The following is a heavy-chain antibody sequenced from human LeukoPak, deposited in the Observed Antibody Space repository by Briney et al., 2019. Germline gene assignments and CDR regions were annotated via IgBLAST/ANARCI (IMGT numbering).Heavy chain of an antibody. CDR1: GGTFSSYD. J-gene: IGHJ4*02. CDR2: IMPISGTA. CDR3: ASGRTDIVVVPATLRNYYFDY. Sequence: ASVKVSCKASGGTFSSYDISWVRQAPGQGLEWMGGIMPISGTANYAQKFQGRVTITADKPTNTAYMELSSLRSEDTAVYYCASGRTDIVVVPATLRNYYFDYWGQGTLSPSPQ. D-gene: IGHD2-2*01. V-gene: IGHV1-69*06.